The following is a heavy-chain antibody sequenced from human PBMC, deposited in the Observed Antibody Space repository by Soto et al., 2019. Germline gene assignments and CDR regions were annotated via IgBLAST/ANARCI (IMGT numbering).Heavy chain of an antibody. Sequence: GESLKISCKGSGYSFTSYWIGWVRQMPGKGLEWMGIIYPCHSDTRYSPSFQGQVTISADKSISTAYLQWSSLKASDTAMYYCARDIAARPADYYYYGMDVWGQGTTVTLSS. CDR2: IYPCHSDT. V-gene: IGHV5-51*01. D-gene: IGHD6-6*01. CDR3: ARDIAARPADYYYYGMDV. J-gene: IGHJ6*02. CDR1: GYSFTSYW.